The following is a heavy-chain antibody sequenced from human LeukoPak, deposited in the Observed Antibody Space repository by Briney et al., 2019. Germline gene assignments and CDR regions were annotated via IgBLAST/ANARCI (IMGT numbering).Heavy chain of an antibody. J-gene: IGHJ6*03. CDR3: ARDTMQVYMDV. V-gene: IGHV3-7*01. CDR1: GFTFSSTW. CDR2: IKQDGSEK. Sequence: GGSLRLSCAASGFTFSSTWMSWVRQAPGKGLEWVANIKQDGSEKYYVDSVKGRFTISRDNAKNSLYLQMNSLRAEDTAVYYCARDTMQVYMDVWGKGTTVTVSS. D-gene: IGHD5-24*01.